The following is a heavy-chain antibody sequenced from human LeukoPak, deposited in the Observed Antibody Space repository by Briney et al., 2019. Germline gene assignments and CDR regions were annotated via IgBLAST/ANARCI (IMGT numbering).Heavy chain of an antibody. V-gene: IGHV4-34*01. J-gene: IGHJ4*02. D-gene: IGHD6-13*01. CDR1: GESFSGYY. Sequence: SETLSLTCSVYGESFSGYYWSWIRQPPGKGLEWIGEINHSGSTNYNPSLKSRVTISVDTSKNQFSLKLSSVTAADTAVYYCARLRQQLVKDGFDSWGQGTLVTVSS. CDR3: ARLRQQLVKDGFDS. CDR2: INHSGST.